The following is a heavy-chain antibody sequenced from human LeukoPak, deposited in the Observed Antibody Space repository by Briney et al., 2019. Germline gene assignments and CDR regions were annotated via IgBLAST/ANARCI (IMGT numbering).Heavy chain of an antibody. J-gene: IGHJ4*02. CDR2: IRYDGSNK. Sequence: PGGSLRLSCAASGFTFSSYGMHWVRQAPGKGLEWVAFIRYDGSNKYYADSVKGRFTISRDNSKNTLYLQMNSLRAEDTAVYYCASLSMVRGAPLDYWGQGTLVTVSS. D-gene: IGHD3-10*01. CDR3: ASLSMVRGAPLDY. CDR1: GFTFSSYG. V-gene: IGHV3-30*02.